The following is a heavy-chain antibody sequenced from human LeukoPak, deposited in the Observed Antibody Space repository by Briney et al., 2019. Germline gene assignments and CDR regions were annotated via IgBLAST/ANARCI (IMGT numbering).Heavy chain of an antibody. CDR3: ARVAFLTPRTYYYNMDV. V-gene: IGHV3-48*01. CDR1: GFTFSNYN. J-gene: IGHJ6*03. D-gene: IGHD2/OR15-2a*01. CDR2: INSGTNII. Sequence: GGFLRLSCAASGFTFSNYNMNWVRQAPGKGLEWISYINSGTNIIYYADSVRGRFTISRDNAKNSLYLQMTSLRAEDTAVYFCARVAFLTPRTYYYNMDVWGKGTTVTVSS.